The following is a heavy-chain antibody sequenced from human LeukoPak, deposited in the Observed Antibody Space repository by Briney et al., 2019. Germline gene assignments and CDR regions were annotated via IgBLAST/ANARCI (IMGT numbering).Heavy chain of an antibody. CDR3: ARVEYAYNSAGED. CDR1: GGTFSRDA. Sequence: SVKVSCKASGGTFSRDAINWVRQAPGQGLEWMGRIVPILAITNYAQRFQGRVTITADKSTSTAYMELTSLRSEDTAVYYCARVEYAYNSAGEDWGQGTLVIVSS. V-gene: IGHV1-69*04. CDR2: IVPILAIT. D-gene: IGHD3-16*01. J-gene: IGHJ4*02.